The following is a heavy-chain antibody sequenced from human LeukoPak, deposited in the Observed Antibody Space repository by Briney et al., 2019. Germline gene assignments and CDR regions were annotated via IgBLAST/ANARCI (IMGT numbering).Heavy chain of an antibody. Sequence: PGGSLRLSCAASGFTFSSYSMNWVRQAPGKGREWVSYISSSSSTIYYADSVKGRFTISRDNAKNSLYLQMNSLRDEDTAVYYCAREYYDFWSGYLGYYYYYMDVWGKGTTVTVSS. CDR1: GFTFSSYS. D-gene: IGHD3-3*01. V-gene: IGHV3-48*02. CDR3: AREYYDFWSGYLGYYYYYMDV. J-gene: IGHJ6*03. CDR2: ISSSSSTI.